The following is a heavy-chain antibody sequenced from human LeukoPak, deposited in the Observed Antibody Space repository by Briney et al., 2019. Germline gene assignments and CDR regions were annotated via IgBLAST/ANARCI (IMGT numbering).Heavy chain of an antibody. V-gene: IGHV4-61*10. Sequence: PSETLSLTCTVSGGSISSGSYYWSWIRQPAGKGLEWIGEINHSGSTNYNPSLKSRVTISVDTSKNQFSLKLSSVTAADTAVYYCARGPTQSGYYDPFDYWGQGTLVTVSS. CDR1: GGSISSGSYY. CDR3: ARGPTQSGYYDPFDY. D-gene: IGHD3-3*01. J-gene: IGHJ4*02. CDR2: INHSGST.